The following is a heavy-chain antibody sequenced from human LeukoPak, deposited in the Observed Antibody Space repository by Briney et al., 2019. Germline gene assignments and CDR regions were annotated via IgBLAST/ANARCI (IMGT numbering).Heavy chain of an antibody. CDR1: GGSFSGYY. J-gene: IGHJ1*01. D-gene: IGHD2-2*01. CDR2: INHSGST. CDR3: ARLRGYCSSTSCPKGYFQH. V-gene: IGHV4-34*01. Sequence: SETLSLTCAVYGGSFSGYYWSWIRQPPGKGLEWIGEINHSGSTNCNPSLKSRVTISVDTSKNQFSLKLSSVTAADTAVYYCARLRGYCSSTSCPKGYFQHWGQGTLVTVSS.